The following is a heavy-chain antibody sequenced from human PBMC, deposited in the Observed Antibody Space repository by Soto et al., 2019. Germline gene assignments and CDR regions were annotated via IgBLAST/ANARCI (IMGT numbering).Heavy chain of an antibody. J-gene: IGHJ4*02. V-gene: IGHV1-18*01. Sequence: ASVKVSCKASGYTFTSYGISWVRQAPGQGLEWMGWISAYNGNTNYAQKLQGRVTMTTDTSTSTAYMELRSLRSDDTAVYYCARDREYSSGWYYSGYWGQGTLVTVSS. CDR3: ARDREYSSGWYYSGY. D-gene: IGHD6-19*01. CDR2: ISAYNGNT. CDR1: GYTFTSYG.